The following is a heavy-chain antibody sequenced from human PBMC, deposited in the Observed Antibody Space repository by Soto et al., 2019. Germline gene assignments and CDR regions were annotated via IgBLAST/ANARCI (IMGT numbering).Heavy chain of an antibody. J-gene: IGHJ6*03. CDR1: GGSFTRYS. V-gene: IGHV1-69*02. Sequence: QVQLVQSGAELKKPGSSVKVSCEASGGSFTRYSFTWVRQAPGQGLEWMGRIIPIQGKANYALKFQDRVTITADRSTRTGYTEPPSLRPEDTAVYLCAKSLLFVDHGYMDVWGKGTTVNVSS. CDR3: AKSLLFVDHGYMDV. CDR2: IIPIQGKA. D-gene: IGHD2-21*01.